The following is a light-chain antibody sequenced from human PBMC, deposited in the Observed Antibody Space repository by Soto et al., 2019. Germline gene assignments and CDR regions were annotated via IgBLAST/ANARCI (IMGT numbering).Light chain of an antibody. CDR3: SSFAGTNSPIL. J-gene: IGLJ3*02. CDR1: SSDVGGYDY. CDR2: EVS. Sequence: QSVLTQPPSASGSPGQSVAISCTGASSDVGGYDYVSWYQQHPGKVPKLIIYEVSKRPSGVPDRFSGSKSGNTASLTVSGLQAEDEADYYCSSFAGTNSPILFGGGTKLTVL. V-gene: IGLV2-8*01.